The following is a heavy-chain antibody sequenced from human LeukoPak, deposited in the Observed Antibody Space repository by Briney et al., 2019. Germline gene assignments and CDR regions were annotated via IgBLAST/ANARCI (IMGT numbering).Heavy chain of an antibody. D-gene: IGHD6-13*01. CDR2: INSDGSST. Sequence: GGSLRLSCAASGFTFSNNWMHWVRQAPGKGLVWVSRINSDGSSTSYADSVKGRFTISRDNAKNTLYLQMNSLRAEDTAVYYCARQGTIAAAEIDYWGQGTLVTVSS. CDR1: GFTFSNNW. J-gene: IGHJ4*02. CDR3: ARQGTIAAAEIDY. V-gene: IGHV3-74*01.